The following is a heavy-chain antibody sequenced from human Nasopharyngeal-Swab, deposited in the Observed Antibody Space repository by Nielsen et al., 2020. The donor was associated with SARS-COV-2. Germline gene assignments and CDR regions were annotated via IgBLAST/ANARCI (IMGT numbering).Heavy chain of an antibody. CDR1: GFTFNNYN. CDR3: AISSGYYYPGFDY. J-gene: IGHJ4*02. Sequence: GGSLRLSCAASGFTFNNYNFNWVRQAPGKGLEWVSSISSSSSYIYCADSVKGRFTISRDNAKNSLYLQMNSLRAEDTAVYYCAISSGYYYPGFDYWGQGTLVTVSS. D-gene: IGHD3-22*01. V-gene: IGHV3-21*04. CDR2: ISSSSSYI.